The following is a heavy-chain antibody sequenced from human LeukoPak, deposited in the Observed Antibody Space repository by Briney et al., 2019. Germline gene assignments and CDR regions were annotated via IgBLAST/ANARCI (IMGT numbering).Heavy chain of an antibody. D-gene: IGHD4-17*01. Sequence: PGRSLRLSCAASGFTFSTYGMHWVRQAPGKGLEWVAGTWYDGTNRNYEDSVKGRFTISRDNPKNTLHLQMNSLRAEDTAVYYCARGLDYGDYSGYWGQGTLVTVSS. CDR2: TWYDGTNR. CDR1: GFTFSTYG. J-gene: IGHJ4*02. V-gene: IGHV3-33*01. CDR3: ARGLDYGDYSGY.